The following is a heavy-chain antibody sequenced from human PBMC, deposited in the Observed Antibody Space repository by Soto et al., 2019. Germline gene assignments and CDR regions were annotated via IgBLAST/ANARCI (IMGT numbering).Heavy chain of an antibody. CDR1: GFTFSSYA. V-gene: IGHV3-23*01. D-gene: IGHD1-26*01. CDR3: AKAPPQVSANIGYFDL. Sequence: GGSLRLSCAASGFTFSSYAMSWVRQAPGKGLEWVSAISGSGGSTYYADSVKGRFTISRDNSKNTLSLQMNSLRAKETAVYLCAKAPPQVSANIGYFDLWGRGTLVTVSS. CDR2: ISGSGGST. J-gene: IGHJ2*01.